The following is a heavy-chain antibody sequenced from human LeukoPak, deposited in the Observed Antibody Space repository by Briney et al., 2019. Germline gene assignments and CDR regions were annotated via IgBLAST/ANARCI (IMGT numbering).Heavy chain of an antibody. J-gene: IGHJ4*02. CDR1: GYTFTGYY. Sequence: ASVKVSCKASGYTFTGYYMHRVRQAPGQGLEWMGWINPNSGGTNYAQNFQGRVTMTRDTSISTAYMELSRLRSDDTAVYYCARWDVYSSSDDYWGQGTLVTVSS. V-gene: IGHV1-2*02. D-gene: IGHD6-6*01. CDR2: INPNSGGT. CDR3: ARWDVYSSSDDY.